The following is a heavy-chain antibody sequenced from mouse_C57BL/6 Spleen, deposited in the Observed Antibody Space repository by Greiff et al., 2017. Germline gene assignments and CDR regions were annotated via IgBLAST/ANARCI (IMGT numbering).Heavy chain of an antibody. Sequence: EVKLQESGPGLVKPSQSLSLTCSVTGYSITSGYYWNWIRQFPGNKLEWMGYISYDGSNNYNPSLKNRISITRDTSKNQFFLKLNSVTTEDTATYYCARGLAFAYWGQGTLVTVSA. CDR1: GYSITSGYY. V-gene: IGHV3-6*01. CDR2: ISYDGSN. CDR3: ARGLAFAY. J-gene: IGHJ3*01.